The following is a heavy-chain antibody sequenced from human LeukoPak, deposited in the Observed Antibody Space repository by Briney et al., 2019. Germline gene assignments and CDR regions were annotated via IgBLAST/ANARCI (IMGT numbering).Heavy chain of an antibody. D-gene: IGHD5-24*01. CDR1: GGTFSGNA. J-gene: IGHJ4*02. Sequence: GSSVKVSCKASGGTFSGNAIGWVRQAPGQGLEWMGGIIPIFGTPIYAQRFQGRVAITADVSTSTAYMELSSLRSDDTAVYYCARAPDGHNYVTFFDYWGQGTLVTVSS. CDR2: IIPIFGTP. CDR3: ARAPDGHNYVTFFDY. V-gene: IGHV1-69*01.